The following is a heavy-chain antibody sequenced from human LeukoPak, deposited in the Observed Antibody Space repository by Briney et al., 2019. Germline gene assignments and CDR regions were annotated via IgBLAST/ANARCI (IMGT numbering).Heavy chain of an antibody. CDR3: AKGEAAAAWFDP. V-gene: IGHV3-23*01. D-gene: IGHD6-13*01. J-gene: IGHJ5*02. CDR2: ISGSGGST. CDR1: GFTVSSNY. Sequence: GGSLRLSCAASGFTVSSNYMSWVRQAPGKGLEWVSAISGSGGSTYYADSVKGRFTISRDNSKNTLYLQMNSLRAEDTAVYYCAKGEAAAAWFDPWGQGTLVTVSS.